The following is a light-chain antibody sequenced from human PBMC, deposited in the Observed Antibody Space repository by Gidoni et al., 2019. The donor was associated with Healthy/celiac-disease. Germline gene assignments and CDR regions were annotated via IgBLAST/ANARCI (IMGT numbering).Light chain of an antibody. CDR2: QDS. CDR1: KLGDKY. Sequence: SYELTQPPSVSVSPGQTASITCSGDKLGDKYACWYQQKPGQSPVLVIYQDSKRPSGIPERFSGSTSGNTAPLTISGPQAMDEADYYRQAWDSSTVVFGGGTKLTVL. CDR3: QAWDSSTVV. V-gene: IGLV3-1*01. J-gene: IGLJ2*01.